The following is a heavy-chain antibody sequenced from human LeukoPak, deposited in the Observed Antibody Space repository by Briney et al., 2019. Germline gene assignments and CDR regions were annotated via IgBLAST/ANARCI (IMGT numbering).Heavy chain of an antibody. CDR1: EFTLSKYD. J-gene: IGHJ6*02. D-gene: IGHD2-8*01. Sequence: PGGSLRLSCAPSEFTLSKYDMQWVRQAPGKGLEWVAALVTSGDSYYSESVEGRFTISRGNVKKALYLHMNSLRTGDTAVYYCARGLMFYYGMDVWGQGTTVSVTS. CDR2: LVTSGDS. V-gene: IGHV3-13*01. CDR3: ARGLMFYYGMDV.